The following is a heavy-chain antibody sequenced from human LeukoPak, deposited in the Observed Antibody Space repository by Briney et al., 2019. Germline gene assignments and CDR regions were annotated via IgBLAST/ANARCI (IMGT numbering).Heavy chain of an antibody. J-gene: IGHJ4*01. CDR1: GDSLRSYY. CDR3: SRHGSSGHDPLS. CDR2: IYYTGST. V-gene: IGHV4-59*08. Sequence: SETLSLTCTVPGDSLRSYYWNWTRRPPGKGLEWIGYIYYTGSTSYNPSLKSRVTISLDTSKSQFSLRLTSVTAADTAVYYCSRHGSSGHDPLSWGQGTLVTVSS. D-gene: IGHD5-12*01.